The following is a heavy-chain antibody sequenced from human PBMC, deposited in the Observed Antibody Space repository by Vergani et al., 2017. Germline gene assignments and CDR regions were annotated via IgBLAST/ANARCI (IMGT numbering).Heavy chain of an antibody. J-gene: IGHJ6*02. CDR2: ISSSGSTI. Sequence: QVQLVESGGGLVKPGGSLRLSCAASGFTFSDYYMSWIRQAPGKGLEWVSYISSSGSTIYYADSVKGRFTISRDNAKNSLYLQMNSLRAEDTAVYYCARDNYDIVTGYYQDYYYYGMDVWGQGTTVTVSS. V-gene: IGHV3-11*01. D-gene: IGHD3-9*01. CDR1: GFTFSDYY. CDR3: ARDNYDIVTGYYQDYYYYGMDV.